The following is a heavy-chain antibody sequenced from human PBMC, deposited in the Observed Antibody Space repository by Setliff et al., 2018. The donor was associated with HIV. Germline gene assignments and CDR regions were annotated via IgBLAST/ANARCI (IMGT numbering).Heavy chain of an antibody. J-gene: IGHJ4*02. V-gene: IGHV1-69*10. D-gene: IGHD6-13*01. CDR2: ITPFVGIT. CDR3: ARGRPYSSFDY. CDR1: GGTFSDFR. Sequence: SVKVSSKASGGTFSDFRITWVRQAPGQGLEWMGEITPFVGITNYAQKFQGRVTISADESTATAYMELSSLRSEDTAVYYCARGRPYSSFDYWGQGTLVTVSS.